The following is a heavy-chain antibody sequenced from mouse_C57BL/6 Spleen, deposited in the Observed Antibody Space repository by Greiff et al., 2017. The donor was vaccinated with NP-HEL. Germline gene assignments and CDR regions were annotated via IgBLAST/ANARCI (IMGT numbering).Heavy chain of an antibody. D-gene: IGHD1-1*01. CDR1: GFTFSDYG. V-gene: IGHV5-17*01. Sequence: EVQLVESGGGLVKPGGSLKLSCAASGFTFSDYGMHWVRQAPEKGLEWVAYISSGSSTIYYADTVKGRFTISRDNAKNTLFLQMTSLRSEDTAMYYCARPFITTVVAHFDYWGQCTTLTVSS. CDR2: ISSGSSTI. J-gene: IGHJ2*01. CDR3: ARPFITTVVAHFDY.